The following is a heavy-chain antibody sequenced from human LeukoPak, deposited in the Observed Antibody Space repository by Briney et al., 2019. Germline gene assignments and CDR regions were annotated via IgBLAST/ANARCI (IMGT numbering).Heavy chain of an antibody. Sequence: PGGSLRLSCAASGFTFSSYAMSWVRQAPGKGLEWVSAISGSGGSTYYADSVKGRFTISRDNSKNTLYLQMNSLRAEDTAVYYCAKDPSYYYDSSVYFDYWGQGTLVTVSS. CDR1: GFTFSSYA. D-gene: IGHD3-22*01. J-gene: IGHJ4*02. V-gene: IGHV3-23*01. CDR3: AKDPSYYYDSSVYFDY. CDR2: ISGSGGST.